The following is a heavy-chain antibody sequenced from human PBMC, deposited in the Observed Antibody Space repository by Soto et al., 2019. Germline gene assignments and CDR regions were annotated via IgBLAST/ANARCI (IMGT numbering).Heavy chain of an antibody. CDR3: ARVALYSSSWYVPFDY. CDR1: GFTFSSYW. V-gene: IGHV3-74*01. J-gene: IGHJ4*02. D-gene: IGHD6-13*01. Sequence: PGGSLRLSCAASGFTFSSYWMHWVRQAPGKGLVWVSRINSDGSSTSYADSVKGRFTISRDNAKNTLYLQMNSLRAEDTAVYYCARVALYSSSWYVPFDYWGQGTLVTVSS. CDR2: INSDGSST.